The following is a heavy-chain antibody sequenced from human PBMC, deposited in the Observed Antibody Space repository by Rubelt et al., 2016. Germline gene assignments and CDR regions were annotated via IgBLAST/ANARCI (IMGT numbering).Heavy chain of an antibody. J-gene: IGHJ5*02. Sequence: QLQLQESGPGLVKPSETLSLTCAVYGGSFSGYYWSWIRQPPGKGLEWIGEINHSGSTNYNPSLKSRVTISVYTSKTQCSLKLSSVTAADTAVYYCARQRYGGNCWFDPWGQGTLVTVSS. V-gene: IGHV4-34*01. CDR1: GGSFSGYY. CDR3: ARQRYGGNCWFDP. D-gene: IGHD4-23*01. CDR2: INHSGST.